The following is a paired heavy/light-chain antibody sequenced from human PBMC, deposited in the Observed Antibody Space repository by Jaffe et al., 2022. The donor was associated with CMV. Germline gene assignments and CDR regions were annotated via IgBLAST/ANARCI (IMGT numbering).Light chain of an antibody. J-gene: IGLJ1*01. V-gene: IGLV1-40*01. CDR1: SSNIGAGYN. CDR2: GNN. Sequence: QSVLTQPPSVSGAPGQRVTISCTGSSSNIGAGYNVHWYQHLPGTAPKLLIYGNNNRPSGVPDRFSGSKSGTSAALAITGLQAEDEADYYCQSYGGSLSGYVFGPGTKVTVL. CDR3: QSYGGSLSGYV.
Heavy chain of an antibody. J-gene: IGHJ3*02. Sequence: QLQLQESGPGLVKPSETLSLTCTVSGGFISSSSYYWGWIRQPPGKGLEWIGTVYYNGVTSYYSPSLKSRITVSVDTSKNQFSLKLSSVTAADTAVYYCARQVTTADAFDIWGQGTMVTVSS. CDR3: ARQVTTADAFDI. CDR1: GGFISSSSYY. V-gene: IGHV4-39*01. D-gene: IGHD2-21*02. CDR2: VYYNGVTS.